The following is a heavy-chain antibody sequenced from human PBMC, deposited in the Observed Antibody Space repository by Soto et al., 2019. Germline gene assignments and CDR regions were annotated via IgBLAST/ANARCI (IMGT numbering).Heavy chain of an antibody. CDR1: GFTFSTYT. CDR2: ISSSSSYI. J-gene: IGHJ4*02. D-gene: IGHD2-2*01. CDR3: ARDCSSTGCYVAAGDY. V-gene: IGHV3-21*01. Sequence: EVQLVESGGGLVKPGGSLRLSCAASGFTFSTYTMTWVRQAPGKWLEWVSSISSSSSYIYYADSVKGRFTISRDNAKNSLYLQMNSLRAEDTAVYYCARDCSSTGCYVAAGDYWGQGTLVTVSS.